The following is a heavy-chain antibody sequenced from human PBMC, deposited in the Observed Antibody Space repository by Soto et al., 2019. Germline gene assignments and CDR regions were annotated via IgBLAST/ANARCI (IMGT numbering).Heavy chain of an antibody. CDR2: IIPIFGTA. CDR3: AREGADYYESSGYGVGYFDY. Sequence: QVQLVQSGAEVKKPGSSVNVSCKASGGTFSSYAISWVRQAPGQGLEWMGGIIPIFGTANYAQKFQGRVTITADESTSTAYMELSSLRSEDTAVYYCAREGADYYESSGYGVGYFDYWGQGTMVTVSS. D-gene: IGHD3-22*01. V-gene: IGHV1-69*01. CDR1: GGTFSSYA. J-gene: IGHJ4*02.